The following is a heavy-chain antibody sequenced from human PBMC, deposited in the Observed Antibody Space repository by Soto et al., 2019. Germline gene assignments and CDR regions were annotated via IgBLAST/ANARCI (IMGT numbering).Heavy chain of an antibody. Sequence: EVQLVESGGGLVQPGGSLRLSCAASGFTFSSYWMSWVRQAPGKGLEWVANIKQDGSEKYYVDSVTGRFTIARDNAKNSLYLQRNSLRAEDTAVYYCARDGYSSGWSWFDPWGQGTLVTVSS. J-gene: IGHJ5*02. CDR1: GFTFSSYW. V-gene: IGHV3-7*05. D-gene: IGHD6-19*01. CDR3: ARDGYSSGWSWFDP. CDR2: IKQDGSEK.